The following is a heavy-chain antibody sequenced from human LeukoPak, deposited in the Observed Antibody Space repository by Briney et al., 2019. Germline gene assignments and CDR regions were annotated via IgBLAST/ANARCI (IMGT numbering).Heavy chain of an antibody. J-gene: IGHJ4*02. CDR2: ISGSGGST. CDR3: EKDYRGRVRGMGEDYFAY. CDR1: GFTFSSYA. Sequence: GGSLRLSCAASGFTFSSYAMSWVRQAPGKGLEWVSAISGSGGSTYYADSVKGRFTISRDNSKNTLYLQMNSLRAEDTAVYYCEKDYRGRVRGMGEDYFAYGGREPLVPASS. V-gene: IGHV3-23*01. D-gene: IGHD3-16*01.